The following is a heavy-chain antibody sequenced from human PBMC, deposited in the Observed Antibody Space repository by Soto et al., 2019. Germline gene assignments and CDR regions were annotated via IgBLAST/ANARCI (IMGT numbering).Heavy chain of an antibody. V-gene: IGHV3-11*05. CDR2: ISSSSSYT. Sequence: PGGSLRLSCAASGFTFSDYYTSWIRQAPGKGLEWVSYISSSSSYTNYADSVKGRFTISRDNAKNSLYLQMNSLRAEDTAVYYCAKARGSGWTVFDYWGQGTLVTVSS. D-gene: IGHD6-19*01. CDR1: GFTFSDYY. J-gene: IGHJ4*02. CDR3: AKARGSGWTVFDY.